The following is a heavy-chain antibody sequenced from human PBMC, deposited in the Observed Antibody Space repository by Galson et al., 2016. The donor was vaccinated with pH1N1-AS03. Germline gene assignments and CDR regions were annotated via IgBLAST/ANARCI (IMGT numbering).Heavy chain of an antibody. CDR2: IRYDESIK. V-gene: IGHV3-30*02. CDR3: VKGGGYSHGFLEYYFDS. D-gene: IGHD3-3*01. J-gene: IGHJ4*02. Sequence: RQSPGKGLEWVAFIRYDESIKNYGDSVKGRFPISRDNSKNTVDLEMNSLRPEDSAVYYCVKGGGYSHGFLEYYFDSWGQGSLVTVSS.